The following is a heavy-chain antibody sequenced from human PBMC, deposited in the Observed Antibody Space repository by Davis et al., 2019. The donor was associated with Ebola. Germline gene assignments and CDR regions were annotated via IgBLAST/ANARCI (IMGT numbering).Heavy chain of an antibody. Sequence: GESLKISCAASGFIFSSYVMSWVRQAPGKGLEWVSTLGTSADTYYADSVKGRFTISRDNSKNTLDLEMNSLRPEDAAVYYCVRDQAHSGYDQPFDYWGQGTLVSVSS. CDR2: LGTSADT. D-gene: IGHD5-12*01. J-gene: IGHJ4*02. V-gene: IGHV3-23*01. CDR1: GFIFSSYV. CDR3: VRDQAHSGYDQPFDY.